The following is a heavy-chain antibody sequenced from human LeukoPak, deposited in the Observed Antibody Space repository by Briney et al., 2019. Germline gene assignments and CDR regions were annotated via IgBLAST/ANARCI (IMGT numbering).Heavy chain of an antibody. J-gene: IGHJ3*02. CDR1: GGSISNSADY. CDR2: LYYRGDT. Sequence: SETLSLTCTVSGGSISNSADYWRWVRQPPGKGLEWIGTLYYRGDTYYNPSLNSRVAISADTSRNQFSLRLNSVTATDTAVYYCAIPVSGTDRAFKIWGQGTMVTVSS. CDR3: AIPVSGTDRAFKI. D-gene: IGHD1-26*01. V-gene: IGHV4-39*01.